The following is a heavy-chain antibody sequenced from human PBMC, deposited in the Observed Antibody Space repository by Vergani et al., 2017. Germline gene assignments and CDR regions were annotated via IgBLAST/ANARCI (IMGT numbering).Heavy chain of an antibody. Sequence: QVQLQESGPGLVKPSQTLSLTCTVSGGSISSGGYYWSWIRQHPGKGLEWVSYISSSGSTIYYADSVKGRFTISRDNAKNSLYLQMNSLRAEDTAVYYCARVGQWGEPTYYYDSSGYYLPAYWGQGTLVTVSS. D-gene: IGHD3-22*01. CDR2: ISSSGSTI. CDR3: ARVGQWGEPTYYYDSSGYYLPAY. CDR1: GGSISSGGYY. V-gene: IGHV3-11*01. J-gene: IGHJ4*02.